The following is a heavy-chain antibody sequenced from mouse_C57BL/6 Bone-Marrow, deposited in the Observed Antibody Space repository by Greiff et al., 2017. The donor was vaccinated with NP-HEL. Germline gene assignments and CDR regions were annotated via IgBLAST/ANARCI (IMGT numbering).Heavy chain of an antibody. V-gene: IGHV1-55*01. CDR2: IYPGSGST. J-gene: IGHJ1*03. D-gene: IGHD1-1*01. CDR3: ARGVYGSSYWYFDV. CDR1: GYTFTSYW. Sequence: QVQLQQPGAELVKPGASVKMSCKASGYTFTSYWITWVKQRPGQGLEWIGDIYPGSGSTNYNEKFKSKATLTVDTSSSTAYMQLSSLTSEDSAVYYGARGVYGSSYWYFDVWGTGTTVTVSS.